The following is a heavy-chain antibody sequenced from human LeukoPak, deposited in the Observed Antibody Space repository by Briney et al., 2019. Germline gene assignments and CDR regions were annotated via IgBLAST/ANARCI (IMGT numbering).Heavy chain of an antibody. CDR2: ISSDGINK. J-gene: IGHJ4*02. V-gene: IGHV3-30-3*01. Sequence: GGSLRLSCAASGFTFNSYAIHWVRQTAGKGLEWVAVISSDGINKDYADSVKGRFTISRDNSKNTLYLQMNSLRVEDTAVYYCASLIAVTGYFDFWGQGTLVTVSS. CDR1: GFTFNSYA. D-gene: IGHD6-19*01. CDR3: ASLIAVTGYFDF.